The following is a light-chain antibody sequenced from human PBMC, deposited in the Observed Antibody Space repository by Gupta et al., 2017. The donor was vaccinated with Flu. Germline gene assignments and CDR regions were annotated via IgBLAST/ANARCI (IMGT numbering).Light chain of an antibody. CDR2: GAS. CDR1: QSISSN. Sequence: EIVMTQSPATLSVSPGERATLSCRASQSISSNLAWYLQKPGQAPRLLIYGASTRATGIPARFSGSGCGTEFTLTISSRQSEDFAVYYCQQYNNWPPYTFGQGTKMEIK. CDR3: QQYNNWPPYT. J-gene: IGKJ2*01. V-gene: IGKV3D-15*01.